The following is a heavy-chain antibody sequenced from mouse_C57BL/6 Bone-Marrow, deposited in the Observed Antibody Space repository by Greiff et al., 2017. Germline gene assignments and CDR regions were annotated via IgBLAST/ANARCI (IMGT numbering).Heavy chain of an antibody. CDR3: ARDYGRNFDY. CDR1: GYAFSSSW. CDR2: IYPGDGDT. Sequence: VQLVESGPELVKPGASVKISCKASGYAFSSSWLNWVKQRPGKGLGWIGRIYPGDGDTNYNGKFKGKATLTADKSSSTAYMQLSSLTSEDSAVYFCARDYGRNFDYWGQGTTLTVSS. D-gene: IGHD1-1*01. V-gene: IGHV1-82*01. J-gene: IGHJ2*01.